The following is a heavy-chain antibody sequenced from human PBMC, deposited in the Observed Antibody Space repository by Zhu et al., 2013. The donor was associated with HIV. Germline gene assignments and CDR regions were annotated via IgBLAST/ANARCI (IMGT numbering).Heavy chain of an antibody. V-gene: IGHV3-49*03. CDR1: GFTFGDYA. J-gene: IGHJ4*02. D-gene: IGHD5-12*01. CDR2: IRSKPHGGTA. CDR3: TRVELVAGYDKKFEF. Sequence: EVQLVESGGGLVQPGRSLRLSCTASGFTFGDYAMSWFRQAPGKGLEWVGFIRSKPHGGTAEYAASVKDRFTISRDYSRSIAYLQMNSLKTEDTAVYYCTRVELVAGYDKKFEFWGQGTLVTVSS.